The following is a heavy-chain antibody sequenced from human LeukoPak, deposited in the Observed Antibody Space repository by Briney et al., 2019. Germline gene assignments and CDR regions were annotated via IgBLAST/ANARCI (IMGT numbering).Heavy chain of an antibody. CDR1: GVTLSSYA. CDR2: ISSSGSGGNT. V-gene: IGHV3-23*01. CDR3: AKVSITPGTTVTRNYYFDY. Sequence: PGGSLRLSCAASGVTLSSYAMSWARQAPGKGLEWVSGISSSGSGGNTYYADSAKGRFTISRDSSKNTLYLQMNSLRAEDTAVYYCAKVSITPGTTVTRNYYFDYWGQGTLVTVSS. J-gene: IGHJ4*02. D-gene: IGHD4-17*01.